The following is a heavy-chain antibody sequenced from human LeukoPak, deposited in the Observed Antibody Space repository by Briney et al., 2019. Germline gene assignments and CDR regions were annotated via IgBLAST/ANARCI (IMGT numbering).Heavy chain of an antibody. D-gene: IGHD6-13*01. V-gene: IGHV5-51*01. CDR1: GYSFTSYW. Sequence: GESLKISCKGSGYSFTSYWIGWVRQMPGKGLEWMGIIYPGDPDTRYSPSFQGQVTISADKSISTAYLQWSSLKASDTAMYYCARHVSIAAAGTDLDYWGQGTLVTVSS. CDR3: ARHVSIAAAGTDLDY. CDR2: IYPGDPDT. J-gene: IGHJ4*02.